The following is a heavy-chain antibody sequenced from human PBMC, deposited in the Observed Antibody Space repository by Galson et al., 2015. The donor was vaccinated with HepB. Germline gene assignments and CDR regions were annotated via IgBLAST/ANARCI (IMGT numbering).Heavy chain of an antibody. CDR1: GYTFPSYA. CDR2: INTNTGNP. V-gene: IGHV7-4-1*02. J-gene: IGHJ4*02. CDR3: ARARTPLNLDYFDY. Sequence: SVKVSCKASGYTFPSYAMHWVRQAPGQGLEWMGWINTNTGNPTYAQGFTGRFVFSLDTSVSTAYLQISSLKAEDTAVYYCARARTPLNLDYFDYWGQGTLVTVSS.